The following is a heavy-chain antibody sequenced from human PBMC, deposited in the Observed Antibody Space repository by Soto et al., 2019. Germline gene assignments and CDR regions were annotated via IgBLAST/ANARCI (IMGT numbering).Heavy chain of an antibody. D-gene: IGHD5-12*01. CDR3: ARVEGYRADERD. CDR1: GYIFTSYW. V-gene: IGHV1-46*01. Sequence: QVQLVQSGAEVKRPGDSVTVSCKTSGYIFTSYWIHWVRQAPGQGLEWMGLIKPSGGSTTNAQKFQGRVNLTRDTPTSTVYMELRSLKSEDTAVYYCARVEGYRADERDWGQGTLVTVSS. CDR2: IKPSGGST. J-gene: IGHJ4*02.